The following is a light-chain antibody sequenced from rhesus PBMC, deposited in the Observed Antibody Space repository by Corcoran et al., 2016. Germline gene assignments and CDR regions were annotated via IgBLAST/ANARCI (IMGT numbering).Light chain of an antibody. CDR3: QQPNSYPPT. V-gene: IGKV1S14*01. J-gene: IGKJ1*01. Sequence: DIQMTQSPSSLSASVGDTVTITCRASQGISNYLAWYQQKPGKAPKPLIYYASNLESGVPSRFSGSVSGTDFNLTISSLEPEDLAIYYGQQPNSYPPTCGQGTKVEIK. CDR1: QGISNY. CDR2: YAS.